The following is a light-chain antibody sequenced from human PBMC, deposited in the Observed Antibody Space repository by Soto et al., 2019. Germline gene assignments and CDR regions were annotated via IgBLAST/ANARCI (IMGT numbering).Light chain of an antibody. V-gene: IGKV1-12*01. CDR1: QGLSGS. Sequence: DIQMTQSPSSVSASVGDRVTITCRATQGLSGSLAWYQQKPGKAPKLLISGTSRLQSGVPSRFSGSASGTDFTLTIDSLQPEDLATYYCQQGHNWPLTFGQGTRLEIK. J-gene: IGKJ5*01. CDR2: GTS. CDR3: QQGHNWPLT.